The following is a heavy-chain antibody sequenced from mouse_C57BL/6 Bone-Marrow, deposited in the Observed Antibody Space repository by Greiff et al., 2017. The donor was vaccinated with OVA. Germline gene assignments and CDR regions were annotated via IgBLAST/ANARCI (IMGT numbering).Heavy chain of an antibody. Sequence: VMLVESGAELVRPGTSVKMSCKASGYTFTNYWIGWAKQRPGHGLEWIGDIYPGGGYTNYNQKFKGKATLTVDTSSSTAYMQLSSLTSEDSAVYYCARPRWGYAMDYWGQGTSVTVSS. CDR3: ARPRWGYAMDY. V-gene: IGHV1-63*01. J-gene: IGHJ4*01. CDR2: IYPGGGYT. CDR1: GYTFTNYW. D-gene: IGHD4-1*01.